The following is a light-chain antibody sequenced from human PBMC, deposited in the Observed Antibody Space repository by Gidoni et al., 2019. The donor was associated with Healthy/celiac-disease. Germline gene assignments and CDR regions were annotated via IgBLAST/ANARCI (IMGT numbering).Light chain of an antibody. CDR2: DAS. V-gene: IGKV3-11*01. CDR1: QSVSSY. CDR3: QQRSNWPTLT. J-gene: IGKJ4*01. Sequence: DIVLTLSPPTLSLSPGERATLSCRASQSVSSYLAWYQQKPGQAPRLLIYDASNRATGIPARFSGSGSGTDFTLTISSLEPEDFAVYYCQQRSNWPTLTFGGGTKVEIK.